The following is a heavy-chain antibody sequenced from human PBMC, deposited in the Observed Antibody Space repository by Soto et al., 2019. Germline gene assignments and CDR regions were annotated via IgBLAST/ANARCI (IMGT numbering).Heavy chain of an antibody. CDR1: GYTFTSSG. D-gene: IGHD3-22*01. J-gene: IGHJ3*01. CDR3: ARGFFYQGSDSRGYSFAAFDV. Sequence: QVQLVQSGAEVKKPGASVKVSCKASGYTFTSSGMSWVRQAPGQGLEWMGWISAHTGSSEYAQRFQGRVTMTTDRSTSTAYMELRSLRSDDTAGYYCARGFFYQGSDSRGYSFAAFDVWGPGTLVTVSS. CDR2: ISAHTGSS. V-gene: IGHV1-18*01.